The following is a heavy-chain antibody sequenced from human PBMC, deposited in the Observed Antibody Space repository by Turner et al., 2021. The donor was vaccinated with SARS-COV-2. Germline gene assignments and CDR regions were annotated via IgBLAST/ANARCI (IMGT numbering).Heavy chain of an antibody. CDR2: ISYDGSKK. V-gene: IGHV3-30*18. D-gene: IGHD6-19*01. Sequence: QVQLVEYGGGVVQPGRSLGISCAASGFIFSSYDLHGVRQAPGKVLELVAVISYDGSKKYYAYAGKGRFTISRDNSKYTLYLQMNNLRAEVTAVYYCAKAKTYSSGWSGGRSYYYYYMDVWGKGTTVTVSS. CDR1: GFIFSSYD. J-gene: IGHJ6*03. CDR3: AKAKTYSSGWSGGRSYYYYYMDV.